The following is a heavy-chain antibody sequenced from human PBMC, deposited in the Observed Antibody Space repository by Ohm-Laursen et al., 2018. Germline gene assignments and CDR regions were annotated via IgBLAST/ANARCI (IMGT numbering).Heavy chain of an antibody. V-gene: IGHV2-26*01. CDR1: GFSLSNARMG. CDR3: ARIWRGYSYGPIDY. D-gene: IGHD5-18*01. Sequence: TQTLTLTCTVSGFSLSNARMGVSWIRQPPGKALEWLAHIFSNDEKSYSTSLKSRLTISKDTSKSQVVLTMTNMDPVDTATYYCARIWRGYSYGPIDYWGQGTLVTVSS. J-gene: IGHJ4*02. CDR2: IFSNDEK.